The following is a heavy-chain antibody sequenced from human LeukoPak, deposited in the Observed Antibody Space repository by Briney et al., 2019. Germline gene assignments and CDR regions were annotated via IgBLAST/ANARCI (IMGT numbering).Heavy chain of an antibody. CDR3: AKESTGSTSLDY. J-gene: IGHJ4*02. CDR1: GFTFSSYG. Sequence: GGSLRLSCAASGFTFSSYGMHWVRQAPGKGLEWVAFIRYDGSNKYYADSVKGRFTISRDNSKNTLYLQINSLRAEDTAVYFCAKESTGSTSLDYWGQGTLVTVSS. V-gene: IGHV3-30*02. CDR2: IRYDGSNK. D-gene: IGHD1-7*01.